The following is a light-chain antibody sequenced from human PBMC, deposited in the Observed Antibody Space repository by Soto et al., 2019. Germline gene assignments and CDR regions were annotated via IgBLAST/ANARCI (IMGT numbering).Light chain of an antibody. CDR2: KAS. CDR1: QSISSW. V-gene: IGKV1-5*03. J-gene: IGKJ2*01. CDR3: QQYNSYPYT. Sequence: DIQLTQSPSTLCTSVGDRVTITCRASQSISSWLAWYQQKPGKAPNLLIYKASRLQSGVPSRFSGSGSGTEFTLTISSLQPDDFATYYCQQYNSYPYTFGQGTKLEIK.